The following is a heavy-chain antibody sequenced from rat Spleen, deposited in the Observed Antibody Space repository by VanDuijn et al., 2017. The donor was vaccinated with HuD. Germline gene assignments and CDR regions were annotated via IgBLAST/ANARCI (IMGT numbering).Heavy chain of an antibody. CDR1: GFTFSDYY. D-gene: IGHD1-11*01. V-gene: IGHV5-7*01. Sequence: EVQLVESGGGLVQPGRSLKLSCAASGFTFSDYYMAWVRQAPKKGPEWVATIIYDGSSTYYRDSVKGRFTISRDNAKSTLYLQMDSLRSEDTATYDCAREGVSLEYWGQGVMVTVSS. CDR3: AREGVSLEY. CDR2: IIYDGSST. J-gene: IGHJ2*01.